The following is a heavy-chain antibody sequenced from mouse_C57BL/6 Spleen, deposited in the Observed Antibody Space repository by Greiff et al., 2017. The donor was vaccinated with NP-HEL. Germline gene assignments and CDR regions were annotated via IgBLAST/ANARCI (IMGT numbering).Heavy chain of an antibody. J-gene: IGHJ2*01. Sequence: EVKLMESGGGLVKPGGSLKLSCAASGFTFSDYGMHWVRQAPEKGLEWVAYISSGSSTIYYVDTVKGRFTISRDNAKNTLFLQMTSLRSEDTAMYYCARLFGVYFDYWGQGTTLTVSS. V-gene: IGHV5-17*01. CDR3: ARLFGVYFDY. CDR1: GFTFSDYG. CDR2: ISSGSSTI.